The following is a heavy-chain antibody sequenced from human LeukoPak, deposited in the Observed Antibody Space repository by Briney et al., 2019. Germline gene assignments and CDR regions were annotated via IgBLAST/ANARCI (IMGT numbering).Heavy chain of an antibody. J-gene: IGHJ6*03. Sequence: GGSLRLSCVVSGFPFTNAWMSWVRQAPGKGLEWVGRIKSKTDGGTADYAAPVRGRFTMWRDDARSALYLQMNSLQTEDTAVYYCTPDLMDVWGKGTTVNVSS. V-gene: IGHV3-15*01. CDR2: IKSKTDGGTA. CDR1: GFPFTNAW. CDR3: TPDLMDV.